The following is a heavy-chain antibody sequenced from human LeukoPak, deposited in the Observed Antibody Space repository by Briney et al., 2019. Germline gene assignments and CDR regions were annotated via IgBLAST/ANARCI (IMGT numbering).Heavy chain of an antibody. CDR2: VNPKTAVT. D-gene: IGHD7-27*01. Sequence: ASVKVSCKTSGYTFTDYFIHWVRQAPGQGLEWMGRVNPKTAVTEPEQKFQGRVTMTRDTSISTVYMELNRLTSDDTALYYCARPLGDWGQGTLVTVSS. V-gene: IGHV1-2*06. CDR3: ARPLGD. J-gene: IGHJ4*02. CDR1: GYTFTDYF.